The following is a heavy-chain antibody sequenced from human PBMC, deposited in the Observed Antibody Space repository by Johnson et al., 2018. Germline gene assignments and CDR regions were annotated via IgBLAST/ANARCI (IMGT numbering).Heavy chain of an antibody. V-gene: IGHV3-21*04. CDR2: ISSSSGHI. CDR1: GFTFSSYT. Sequence: EVQLLESGGGLVKPGGSLRLSCAASGFTFSSYTMNWVRQAPGKGLEWVSSISSSSGHIYYADSLKGRFTISRDNSKNTLYLQMNGLRAEETAIYYCARPTVPSFWSGISFNYGMDVWGQGTTVTISS. D-gene: IGHD3-3*01. CDR3: ARPTVPSFWSGISFNYGMDV. J-gene: IGHJ6*02.